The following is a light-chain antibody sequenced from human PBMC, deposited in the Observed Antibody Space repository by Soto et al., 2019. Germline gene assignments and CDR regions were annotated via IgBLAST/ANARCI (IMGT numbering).Light chain of an antibody. J-gene: IGKJ1*01. V-gene: IGKV1-5*01. CDR1: QSIRRW. Sequence: DIQMTQSPSMLSASVGDRVTIACRASQSIRRWLAWYQQKPGGAPRLLIYDVSNLESGVPSRFSGSGSGPEFTLTITSLQPEDFGIYYCQQYDSSRTFGQGTKVDLK. CDR3: QQYDSSRT. CDR2: DVS.